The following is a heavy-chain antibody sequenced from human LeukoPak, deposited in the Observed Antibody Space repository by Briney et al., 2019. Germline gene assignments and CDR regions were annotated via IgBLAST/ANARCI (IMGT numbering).Heavy chain of an antibody. D-gene: IGHD2-15*01. CDR1: GYTFTSYY. Sequence: ASVKVSCKASGYTFTSYYMHWVRQAPGQGLEWMGIINPSGGSTSYAQKFQGRVTMTRDTSTSTVYMELSSLRSEDTAVYYCARVLWGGPAGGHYFDYWGQGTLVTVSS. CDR2: INPSGGST. J-gene: IGHJ4*02. V-gene: IGHV1-46*01. CDR3: ARVLWGGPAGGHYFDY.